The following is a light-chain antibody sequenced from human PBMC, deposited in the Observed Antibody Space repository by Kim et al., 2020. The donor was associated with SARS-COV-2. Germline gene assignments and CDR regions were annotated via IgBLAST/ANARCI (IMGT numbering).Light chain of an antibody. CDR2: DAS. CDR3: HHRSDWPLT. J-gene: IGKJ4*01. CDR1: RSVSTF. V-gene: IGKV3-11*01. Sequence: EIVLTLSPATLSLSPGERATLSCRASRSVSTFLAWYQQKPGQAPRLLIYDASNRATGIPPRFSGSGSGTDFTLTISSLEPDDFAVYYCHHRSDWPLTFGGGTKVDIK.